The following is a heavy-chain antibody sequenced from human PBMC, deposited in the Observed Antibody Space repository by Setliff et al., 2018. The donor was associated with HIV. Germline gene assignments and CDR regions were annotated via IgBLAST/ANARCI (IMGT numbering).Heavy chain of an antibody. D-gene: IGHD3-10*01. J-gene: IGHJ4*02. CDR1: GGSFSGYY. CDR3: ARGRWVTMVRGVIITRPNFDH. CDR2: INHSGST. V-gene: IGHV4-34*01. Sequence: PSETLSLTCAVYGGSFSGYYWSWIRQPPGKGLEWIGEINHSGSTNYNPSLKSRVTISVDTSKNQFSLKLSSVTAADTAVYYCARGRWVTMVRGVIITRPNFDHWGQGTLVTVSS.